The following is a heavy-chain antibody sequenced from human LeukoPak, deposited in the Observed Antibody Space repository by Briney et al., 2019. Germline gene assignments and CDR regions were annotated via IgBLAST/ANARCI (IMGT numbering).Heavy chain of an antibody. J-gene: IGHJ4*02. D-gene: IGHD3-22*01. CDR2: ISSGGYII. V-gene: IGHV3-48*03. CDR3: ARVALDSSGYYPDY. CDR1: GFTFNSYE. Sequence: PGGSLRLSCAVSGFTFNSYEMKWVRQAPGKGLEWVSYISSGGYIIHYADSVKGRFTISRDNAKNSLYLQMSSLRAEDTAVYYCARVALDSSGYYPDYWGQGTLVTVSS.